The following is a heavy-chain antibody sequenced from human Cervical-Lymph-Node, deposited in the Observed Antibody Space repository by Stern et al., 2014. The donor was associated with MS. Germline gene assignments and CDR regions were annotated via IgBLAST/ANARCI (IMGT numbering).Heavy chain of an antibody. D-gene: IGHD2-8*01. J-gene: IGHJ3*02. CDR3: ARWGDIVLMVYASDAFDI. CDR2: ISAYNGNT. Sequence: MQLVESGAEVKKPGASVKVSCKASGYTFTSYGISWVRQAPGQGLEWMGWISAYNGNTNYAQKLKGRVTMTTDTSTSTAYMELRSLRSDDTAVYYCARWGDIVLMVYASDAFDIWGQGTMVTVSS. CDR1: GYTFTSYG. V-gene: IGHV1-18*04.